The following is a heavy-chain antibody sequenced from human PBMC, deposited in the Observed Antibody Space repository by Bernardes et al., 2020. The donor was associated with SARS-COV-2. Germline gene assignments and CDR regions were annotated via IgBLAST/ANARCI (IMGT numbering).Heavy chain of an antibody. J-gene: IGHJ4*02. CDR2: IGYDGNKE. Sequence: GGSLRLSCAASGFTLSHYGMYWVRQAPGKGLEWVAVIGYDGNKEYYADSVKGRFTISRDISTDTLYLQMSSLRAEDTAVYYCAKEGLRPWYFDSWGQGTLVTVSS. D-gene: IGHD2-15*01. V-gene: IGHV3-33*06. CDR3: AKEGLRPWYFDS. CDR1: GFTLSHYG.